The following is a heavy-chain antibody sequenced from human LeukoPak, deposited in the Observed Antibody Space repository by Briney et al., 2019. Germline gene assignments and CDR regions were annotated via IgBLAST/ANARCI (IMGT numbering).Heavy chain of an antibody. Sequence: GESLKISCKGSGYSFTSYWIGWVRQMPGKGLEWIGIIYPGDSNTRYSPSFQGQVTLSADKSISTAYLQWSSLKASDTAMYYCARRQAVATLGEFDYWGQGTLVTVSS. V-gene: IGHV5-51*01. CDR2: IYPGDSNT. J-gene: IGHJ4*02. CDR3: ARRQAVATLGEFDY. CDR1: GYSFTSYW. D-gene: IGHD5-12*01.